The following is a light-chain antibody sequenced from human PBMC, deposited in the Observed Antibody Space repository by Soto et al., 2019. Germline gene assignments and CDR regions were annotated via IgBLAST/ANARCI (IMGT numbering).Light chain of an antibody. CDR3: QQYGDSPLT. J-gene: IGKJ4*01. CDR1: QSVASN. V-gene: IGKV3-20*01. CDR2: GVS. Sequence: IVMTQSPATLSVSPGERATLSCRASQSVASNLAWYQQKPGQAPRLLIYGVSSRATGIPDRFSGSGAGTDFTLTISRLEPEDFAVYYCQQYGDSPLTFGGGTKVDIK.